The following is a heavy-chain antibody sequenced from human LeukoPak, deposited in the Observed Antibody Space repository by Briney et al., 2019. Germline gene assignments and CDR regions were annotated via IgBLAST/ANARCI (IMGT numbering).Heavy chain of an antibody. CDR3: ARTADDRFDY. Sequence: PSETLSLTCTVSGGSVSSGSYYWSWIRQPPGKGLEWIGYIYYSRSTNYTPSLKSRVTISVDTSKNQFSLKLSSMTAADTAVYYCARTADDRFDYWGQGTLVTVSS. D-gene: IGHD3-3*01. CDR1: GGSVSSGSYY. V-gene: IGHV4-61*01. J-gene: IGHJ4*02. CDR2: IYYSRST.